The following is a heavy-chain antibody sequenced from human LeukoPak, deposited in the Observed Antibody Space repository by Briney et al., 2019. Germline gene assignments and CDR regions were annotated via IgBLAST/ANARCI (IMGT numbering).Heavy chain of an antibody. CDR3: ARGDSSSRYYFDY. CDR1: GFTFSSYS. CDR2: ISSSSSYI. J-gene: IGHJ4*02. V-gene: IGHV3-21*01. D-gene: IGHD6-13*01. Sequence: GGSLRLSCAASGFTFSSYSMNWVRQAPGKGLEWVSSISSSSSYIYYADSVKGRFTISRDNAKNSLYLQMNSLRAEDAAVYYCARGDSSSRYYFDYWGQGTLVTVSS.